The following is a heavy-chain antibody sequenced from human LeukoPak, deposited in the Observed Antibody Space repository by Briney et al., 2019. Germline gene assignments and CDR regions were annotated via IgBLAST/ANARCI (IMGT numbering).Heavy chain of an antibody. J-gene: IGHJ4*02. V-gene: IGHV1-46*01. CDR1: GYTFTSYY. CDR2: INPSGGST. CDR3: ARDRARKQETDDDFLTGYVY. Sequence: GASVKVSCKASGYTFTSYYMHWVRQAPGQGLEWMGIINPSGGSTRYAQNFQGRVTMTRDTSTSTVYMELSSLRSEDTAVYYCARDRARKQETDDDFLTGYVYWGQGTLVTVSS. D-gene: IGHD3-9*01.